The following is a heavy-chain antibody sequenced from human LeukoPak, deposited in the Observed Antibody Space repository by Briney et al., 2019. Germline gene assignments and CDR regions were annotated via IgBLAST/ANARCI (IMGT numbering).Heavy chain of an antibody. Sequence: ASVKVSCKASGYTFTSYAMHWVRQAPGQRLEWMGWINAGNGNTKYSQKFQSRVTITRDTSASTAYMELSSLRSEDTAVYYCARDSRIFGQDVWGQGTTVTVSS. CDR2: INAGNGNT. D-gene: IGHD3/OR15-3a*01. CDR3: ARDSRIFGQDV. CDR1: GYTFTSYA. V-gene: IGHV1-3*01. J-gene: IGHJ6*02.